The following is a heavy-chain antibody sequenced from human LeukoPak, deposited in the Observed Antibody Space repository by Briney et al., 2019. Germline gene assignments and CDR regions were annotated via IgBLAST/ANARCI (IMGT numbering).Heavy chain of an antibody. D-gene: IGHD6-13*01. CDR2: IYPGDSDT. CDR3: ARRVYSSSYYFDY. CDR1: GYSFTSYW. V-gene: IGHV5-51*01. Sequence: GESLKISCKGSGYSFTSYWIGWVRQMPGKGLEWMGIIYPGDSDTRYSPSFQGQVTISADNSISTAYLQWSSLTASDTAMYYCARRVYSSSYYFDYWGQGTLVTVSS. J-gene: IGHJ4*02.